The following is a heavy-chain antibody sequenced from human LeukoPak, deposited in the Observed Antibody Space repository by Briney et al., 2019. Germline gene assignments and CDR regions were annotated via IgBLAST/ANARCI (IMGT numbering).Heavy chain of an antibody. Sequence: GGPLRLSGVASGFTFSSHGMNWVRQAPGKGLEWVSGIIPSGHTTYYADSVRGRFTISRDNSRNTVYLQMNSLRAEDTAVYYCAKDWQDTAVVVDVDTFDYWGQGTLVSVSS. CDR2: IIPSGHTT. J-gene: IGHJ4*02. CDR3: AKDWQDTAVVVDVDTFDY. CDR1: GFTFSSHG. D-gene: IGHD2-15*01. V-gene: IGHV3-23*01.